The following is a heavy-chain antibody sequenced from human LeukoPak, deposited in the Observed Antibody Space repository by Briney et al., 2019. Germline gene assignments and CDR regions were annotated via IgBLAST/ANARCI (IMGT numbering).Heavy chain of an antibody. CDR3: ARGGGNTALYYYYYMDV. Sequence: SETLSLTCTVSGGSISSYYWSWIRQPAGKGLEWIGRIYTSGSTNYNPSLKSRVTISVDTSKNQFSLKLSSVTAADTAVYYCARGGGNTALYYYYYMDVWGKGTTVTVSS. CDR1: GGSISSYY. V-gene: IGHV4-4*07. D-gene: IGHD5-18*01. CDR2: IYTSGST. J-gene: IGHJ6*03.